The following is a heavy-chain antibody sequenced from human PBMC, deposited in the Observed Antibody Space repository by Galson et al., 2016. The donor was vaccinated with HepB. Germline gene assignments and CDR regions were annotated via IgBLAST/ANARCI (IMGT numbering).Heavy chain of an antibody. CDR1: GFTFSNFI. D-gene: IGHD1-26*01. Sequence: SLRLSCAASGFTFSNFIMHWVRQAPGKGLEWVSSISSSSTYIYYADSVKGRFTISRDNAKNSLYLQMNSLRAEDTALYYCSLVGARGLNYWGQGTLVTVSS. V-gene: IGHV3-21*01. CDR3: SLVGARGLNY. CDR2: ISSSSTYI. J-gene: IGHJ4*02.